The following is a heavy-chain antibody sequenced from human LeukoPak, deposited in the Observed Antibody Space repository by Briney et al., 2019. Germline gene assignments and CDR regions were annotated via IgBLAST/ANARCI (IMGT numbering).Heavy chain of an antibody. CDR2: INWNGGST. V-gene: IGHV3-20*04. CDR3: ARGLHFRVYDSSDYYPY. J-gene: IGHJ4*02. Sequence: GGSLRLSCAASGFSFDEYGMSWVRQAPGKGLEWVSGINWNGGSTGYADSVEGRFTISRDNAKNSLYLQMNSLRAEDTAVYYCARGLHFRVYDSSDYYPYWGQGTLVTVSS. CDR1: GFSFDEYG. D-gene: IGHD3-22*01.